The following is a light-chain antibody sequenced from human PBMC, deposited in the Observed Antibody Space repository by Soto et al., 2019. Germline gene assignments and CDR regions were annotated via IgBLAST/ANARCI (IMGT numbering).Light chain of an antibody. J-gene: IGLJ3*02. Sequence: QSVLTQPPSVSGAPGQRVTISCTGSSSNIGAGYDVHWYQQLPGTAPKVLIYGNNNRPSGVPDRFSGSKSGTSASLAITGLQTEDDADYYCQSYDSSLSGSVFGGGTKLTVL. CDR1: SSNIGAGYD. CDR2: GNN. V-gene: IGLV1-40*01. CDR3: QSYDSSLSGSV.